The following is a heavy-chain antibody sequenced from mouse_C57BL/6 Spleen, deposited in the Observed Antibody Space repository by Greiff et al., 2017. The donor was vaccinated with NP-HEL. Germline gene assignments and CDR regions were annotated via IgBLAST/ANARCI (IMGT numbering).Heavy chain of an antibody. Sequence: VQRVESGPELVKPGASVKISCKASGYAFSSSWMNWVKQRPGKGLEWIGRIYPGDGDTNYNGKFKGKATLTADKSSSTAYMQLSSLTSEDSAVYFCAPYSNYDAMDYWGQGTSVTVSS. V-gene: IGHV1-82*01. D-gene: IGHD2-5*01. J-gene: IGHJ4*01. CDR3: APYSNYDAMDY. CDR2: IYPGDGDT. CDR1: GYAFSSSW.